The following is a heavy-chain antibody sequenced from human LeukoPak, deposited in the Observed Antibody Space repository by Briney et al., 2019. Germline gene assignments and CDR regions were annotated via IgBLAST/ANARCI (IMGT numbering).Heavy chain of an antibody. CDR2: IYHSGST. J-gene: IGHJ5*02. CDR1: GGSISSGGYS. D-gene: IGHD1-26*01. CDR3: ARSRAFNSGAFDP. V-gene: IGHV4-30-2*02. Sequence: SQTLSLTCAVSGGSISSGGYSWSWIRQPPGKGLEWIGYIYHSGSTNYNPSLKSRVTISVDTSKNQFSLRLNSVTAADTAVYYCARSRAFNSGAFDPWGQGSLVTVSS.